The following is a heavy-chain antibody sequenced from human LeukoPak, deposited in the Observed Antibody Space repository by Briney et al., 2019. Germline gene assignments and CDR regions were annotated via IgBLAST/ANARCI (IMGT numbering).Heavy chain of an antibody. D-gene: IGHD3-22*01. J-gene: IGHJ4*02. V-gene: IGHV3-30*18. CDR1: GFTFSSYG. Sequence: GGSLRLSCAASGFTFSSYGMHWVRQAPGKGLGWVAAISSDGSNKDYADSVKGRFTISRDNSRNTLYLQMTSLRADDTGLHFCAKDHDYYDSGGYYYFHYWGQGTLVTVSS. CDR3: AKDHDYYDSGGYYYFHY. CDR2: ISSDGSNK.